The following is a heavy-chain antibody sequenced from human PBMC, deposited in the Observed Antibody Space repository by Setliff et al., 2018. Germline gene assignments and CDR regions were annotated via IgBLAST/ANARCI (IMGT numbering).Heavy chain of an antibody. CDR2: IYYRGDT. CDR3: ARTSSGRYFDL. V-gene: IGHV4-38-2*01. Sequence: SETLSLTCAVSGFSISSGYYWGWIRQPPGKGLEWIGRIYYRGDTYYNASLKGRLTISVDTAQNQFSLKLTSVTAADTAVYYCARTSSGRYFDLWGRGTLVTVSS. J-gene: IGHJ2*01. CDR1: GFSISSGYY.